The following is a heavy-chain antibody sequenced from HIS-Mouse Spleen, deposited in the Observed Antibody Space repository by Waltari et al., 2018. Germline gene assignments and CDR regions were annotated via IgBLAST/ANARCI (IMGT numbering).Heavy chain of an antibody. CDR1: GGSISSSSYS. J-gene: IGHJ2*01. CDR2: IYYSGST. CDR3: AREIPYSSSWYDWYFDL. Sequence: QLQLQESGPGLVKPSETLSLTCTASGGSISSSSYSWCWIRQPPGKGLEWIGSIYYSGSTYYNPSLKSRVTISVDTSKTQFSLKLSSVTAADTAVYYCAREIPYSSSWYDWYFDLWGRGTLVTVSS. D-gene: IGHD6-13*01. V-gene: IGHV4-39*07.